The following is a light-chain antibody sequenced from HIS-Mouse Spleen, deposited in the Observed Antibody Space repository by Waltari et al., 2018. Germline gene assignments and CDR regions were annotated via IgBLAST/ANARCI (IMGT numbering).Light chain of an antibody. J-gene: IGKJ5*01. CDR1: QDISNY. CDR3: QQYDNLPPVIT. Sequence: DIQMTQSPSSLSASVGDRVTITXQASQDISNYLNWYQQKPGKAPKLLIYDASNLETGVPSRFSGSGSGTDFTFTISSLQPEDIATYYCQQYDNLPPVITFGQGTRLEIK. V-gene: IGKV1-33*01. CDR2: DAS.